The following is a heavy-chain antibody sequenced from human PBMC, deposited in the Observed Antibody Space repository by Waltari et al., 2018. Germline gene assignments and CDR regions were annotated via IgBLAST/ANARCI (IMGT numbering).Heavy chain of an antibody. CDR3: AGGLFPGRDIVVVPAAIYYYYYYMDV. CDR2: INHSGST. V-gene: IGHV4-34*01. Sequence: QVQLQQWGAGLLKPSETLSLTCAVYGGSFSGYYWSWIRQPPGKGLEWIGEINHSGSTNYNPSLKSRVTISVDTSKNQFSLKLSSVTAADTAVYYCAGGLFPGRDIVVVPAAIYYYYYYMDVWGKGTTVTISS. D-gene: IGHD2-2*01. CDR1: GGSFSGYY. J-gene: IGHJ6*03.